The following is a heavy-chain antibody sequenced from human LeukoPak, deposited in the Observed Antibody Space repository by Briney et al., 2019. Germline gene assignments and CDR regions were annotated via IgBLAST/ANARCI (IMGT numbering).Heavy chain of an antibody. CDR1: GFTFTTYS. Sequence: GGSLRLSCAASGFTFTTYSMTWVRQAPGKGLEWVSYISSSGSTIYYADSVRGRFTISRDNAKNSLYLQMNSLRAEDTAVYYCAELGITMIGGVWGKGTTVTISS. J-gene: IGHJ6*04. CDR2: ISSSGSTI. D-gene: IGHD3-10*02. CDR3: AELGITMIGGV. V-gene: IGHV3-48*04.